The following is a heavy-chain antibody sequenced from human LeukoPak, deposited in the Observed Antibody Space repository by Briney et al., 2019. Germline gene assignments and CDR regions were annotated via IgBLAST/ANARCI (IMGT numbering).Heavy chain of an antibody. CDR3: ASGGYSYGFDY. J-gene: IGHJ4*02. Sequence: SQTLSLTCAVSGGSISSGGYSWSWIRQPPGKGLEWIGYIYHNGNTYYSPSLKSRVTISVDRSKKQLSLKLSSVTGADTAMYYCASGGYSYGFDYWGQGTRVTVSS. V-gene: IGHV4-30-2*01. CDR1: GGSISSGGYS. CDR2: IYHNGNT. D-gene: IGHD5-18*01.